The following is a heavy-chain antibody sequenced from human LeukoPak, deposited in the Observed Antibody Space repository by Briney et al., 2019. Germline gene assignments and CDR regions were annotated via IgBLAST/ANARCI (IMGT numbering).Heavy chain of an antibody. Sequence: PGRSLRLSCAASGFTFSSYSMNWVRQAPGQGLESVSSISSSSSYIYYADSVKGRFTISRDNAKNSLYLQMNSLRAEDTAVYYCARDTTLSAAAGTMGYFDYWGQGTLVTVSS. J-gene: IGHJ4*02. V-gene: IGHV3-21*01. CDR3: ARDTTLSAAAGTMGYFDY. D-gene: IGHD6-13*01. CDR2: ISSSSSYI. CDR1: GFTFSSYS.